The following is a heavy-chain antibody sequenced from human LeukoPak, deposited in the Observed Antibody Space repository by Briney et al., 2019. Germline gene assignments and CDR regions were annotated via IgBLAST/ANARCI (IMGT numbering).Heavy chain of an antibody. V-gene: IGHV3-23*01. CDR2: IGGDGVGR. CDR3: PKRGGGPPDN. D-gene: IGHD3-16*01. Sequence: GGSLRLSCAVSGFIFKNYAMMWVRQAPGKGLEWVSAIGGDGVGRDYSDSVKGRFTISRDNSKNTLYLQMNSLRVEETALYFCPKRGGGPPDNWGLGTLVTVS. J-gene: IGHJ4*02. CDR1: GFIFKNYA.